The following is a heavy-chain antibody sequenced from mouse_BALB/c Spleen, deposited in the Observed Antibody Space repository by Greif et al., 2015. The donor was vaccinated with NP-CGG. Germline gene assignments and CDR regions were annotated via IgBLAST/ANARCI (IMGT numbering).Heavy chain of an antibody. CDR1: GYTFTDYN. CDR3: ARALWGFDV. Sequence: EVQLQESGPELVKPGASVKISCKASGYTFTDYNMHWVKQSHGKSLEWIGYVYPYNGGTGYNQKFKSKATLTVDNSSSTAYMELRSLTSEDSAVYYCARALWGFDVWGAGTTVTVSS. V-gene: IGHV1S29*02. J-gene: IGHJ1*01. CDR2: VYPYNGGT.